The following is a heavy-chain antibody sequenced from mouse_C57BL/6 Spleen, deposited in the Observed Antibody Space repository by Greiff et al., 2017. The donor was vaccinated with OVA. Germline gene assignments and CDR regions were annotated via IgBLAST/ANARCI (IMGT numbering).Heavy chain of an antibody. CDR2: IRNKANGYTT. CDR3: ARYSNSWFAY. J-gene: IGHJ3*01. V-gene: IGHV7-3*01. Sequence: EVNLVESGGGLVQPGGSLSLSCAASGFTFTDYYMSWVRQPPGKALEWLGFIRNKANGYTTEYSASVKGRFTISRDNSQSILYLQMNALRAEDSATYYCARYSNSWFAYWGQGTLVTVSA. D-gene: IGHD2-1*01. CDR1: GFTFTDYY.